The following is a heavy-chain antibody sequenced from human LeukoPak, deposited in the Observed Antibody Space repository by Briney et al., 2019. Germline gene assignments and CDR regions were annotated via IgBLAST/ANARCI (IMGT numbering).Heavy chain of an antibody. Sequence: SETLSLTCTVSGDSIGSHDWSWIRQPPGKGLEWIGYIFYVGSTNYNPSLKSRVTISVDTSKNQFSLKLNSVTAADTAVYYCARDYYDSRGEAFDIWGQGTMVTVSS. CDR1: GDSIGSHD. J-gene: IGHJ3*02. V-gene: IGHV4-59*11. CDR2: IFYVGST. D-gene: IGHD3-22*01. CDR3: ARDYYDSRGEAFDI.